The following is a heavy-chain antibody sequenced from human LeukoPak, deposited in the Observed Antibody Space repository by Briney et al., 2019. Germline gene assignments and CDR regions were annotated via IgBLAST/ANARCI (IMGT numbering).Heavy chain of an antibody. J-gene: IGHJ5*02. V-gene: IGHV3-73*01. Sequence: GGSLKLSCAAAGFTFSDSAIHCVRQASGKGLEWVGRIRDKGYGHATAYAASVKGRVTLSRDDSKNTAYLQMNSLKTEDTALYYCTTPNEGNWFDPWGQGTLVTVSS. D-gene: IGHD2-8*01. CDR1: GFTFSDSA. CDR2: IRDKGYGHAT. CDR3: TTPNEGNWFDP.